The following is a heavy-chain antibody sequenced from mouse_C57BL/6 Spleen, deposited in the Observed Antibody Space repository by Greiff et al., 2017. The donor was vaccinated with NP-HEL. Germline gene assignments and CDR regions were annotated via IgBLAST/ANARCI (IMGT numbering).Heavy chain of an antibody. Sequence: VQLQQSGAELVKPGASVKISCKASGYAFSSYWMNWVKQRPGKGLEWIGQIYPGDGDTNYNGKFKGKATLTADKSSSTAYMQLSSLISEDSAVYFCARSHYYGKDFDVWGTGTTVTVSS. D-gene: IGHD1-1*01. V-gene: IGHV1-80*01. CDR3: ARSHYYGKDFDV. CDR1: GYAFSSYW. J-gene: IGHJ1*03. CDR2: IYPGDGDT.